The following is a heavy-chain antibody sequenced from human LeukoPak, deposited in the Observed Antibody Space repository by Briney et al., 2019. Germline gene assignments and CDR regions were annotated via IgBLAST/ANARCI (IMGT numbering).Heavy chain of an antibody. CDR1: GGSISRYY. D-gene: IGHD2-21*02. CDR2: IYYSGST. CDR3: AILVTASQNFDY. J-gene: IGHJ4*02. Sequence: ASETLSLTCTVSGGSISRYYWSWIRQPPGKGLEWIGYIYYSGSTNYNPSLKSRVTISVDTSKNQFSLNVRSVTAAETAVYYCAILVTASQNFDYWGQGTLVIVSS. V-gene: IGHV4-59*08.